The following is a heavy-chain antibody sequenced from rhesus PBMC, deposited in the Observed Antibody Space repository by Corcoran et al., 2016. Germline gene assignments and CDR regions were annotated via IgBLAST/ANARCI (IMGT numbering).Heavy chain of an antibody. D-gene: IGHD6-13*01. CDR3: ARDRLGIAAGRFDV. Sequence: QVQLQESGPGLVKPLETLSLTCAVSGGHISSHYWSWLRPPPGKGLEWIGYIYGSGSSTNYNPSLKSRVTLSVDTSKNQFSLKLSSVTAADTAVYYCARDRLGIAAGRFDVWGAGVLVTVSS. J-gene: IGHJ5-1*01. V-gene: IGHV4S11*01. CDR2: IYGSGSST. CDR1: GGHISSHY.